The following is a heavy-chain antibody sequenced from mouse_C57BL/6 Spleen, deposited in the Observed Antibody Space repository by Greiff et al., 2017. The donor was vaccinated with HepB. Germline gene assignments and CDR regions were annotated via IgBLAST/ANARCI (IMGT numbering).Heavy chain of an antibody. V-gene: IGHV1-81*01. CDR3: ARCDYGSSPYYAMDY. J-gene: IGHJ4*01. Sequence: QVQLQQSGAELARPGASVKLSCKASGYTFTSYGISWVKQRTGQGLEWIGEIYPRSGNTYYNEKFKGKATLTADKSSSTAYMELRSLTSEDSAVYFCARCDYGSSPYYAMDYWGQGTSVTVSS. CDR1: GYTFTSYG. D-gene: IGHD1-1*01. CDR2: IYPRSGNT.